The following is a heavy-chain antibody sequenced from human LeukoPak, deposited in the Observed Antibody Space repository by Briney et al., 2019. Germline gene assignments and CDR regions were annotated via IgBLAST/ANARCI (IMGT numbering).Heavy chain of an antibody. D-gene: IGHD2-2*02. Sequence: PSETLSLTCTVSGYSISSGYYWGWIRQPPGNGLEWIGSIYHSGSTYYNPSLKSRVTISVDTSKNQFSLKLSSVTAADTAVYYCARAGLGYCSSTSCYTIGFWFDPWGQGTLVTVSS. CDR2: IYHSGST. CDR3: ARAGLGYCSSTSCYTIGFWFDP. V-gene: IGHV4-38-2*02. CDR1: GYSISSGYY. J-gene: IGHJ5*02.